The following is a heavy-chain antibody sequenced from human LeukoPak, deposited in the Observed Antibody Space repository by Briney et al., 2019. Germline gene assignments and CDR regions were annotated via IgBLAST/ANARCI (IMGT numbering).Heavy chain of an antibody. J-gene: IGHJ4*02. CDR1: GYTFTGYY. CDR3: ARAGGGIAAAGTFDY. CDR2: INPNSGGT. D-gene: IGHD6-13*01. V-gene: IGHV1-2*02. Sequence: GASVKVSCKASGYTFTGYYMHWVRQAPGQGLEWMGWINPNSGGTNYAQKFQGRVTMTRDTSISTAYMELSRLRSDDTAVYYCARAGGGIAAAGTFDYWGQGTLVTVSS.